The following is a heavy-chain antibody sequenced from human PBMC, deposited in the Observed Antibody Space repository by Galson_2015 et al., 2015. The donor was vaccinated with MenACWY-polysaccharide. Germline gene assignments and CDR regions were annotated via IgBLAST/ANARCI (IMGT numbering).Heavy chain of an antibody. CDR2: ISGSGGST. CDR1: GFTFSSFA. D-gene: IGHD3-22*01. Sequence: SLRLSCAASGFTFSSFAMSWVRQAPGKGLEWVSAISGSGGSTHYADSVKGRFTISRGNSKNTLYLQMNSLRAGDTAVYYCAKSDSSGYLAYYYYAMDVWGQGTTVTVSS. J-gene: IGHJ6*02. V-gene: IGHV3-23*01. CDR3: AKSDSSGYLAYYYYAMDV.